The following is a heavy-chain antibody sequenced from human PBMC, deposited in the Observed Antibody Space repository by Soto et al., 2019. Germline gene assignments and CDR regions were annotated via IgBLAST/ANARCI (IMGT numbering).Heavy chain of an antibody. CDR3: GRGRSGQIVVFY. J-gene: IGHJ4*02. CDR1: GYTFTGHY. V-gene: IGHV1-2*02. Sequence: ASVKVSCKTSGYTFTGHYIHWVRQAPQQGPEWMGEIGPESGATRYAQKFRGRVTMTMDTSITTVYMELKNLSPDDTAVYYCGRGRSGQIVVFYWGQGTPVTVSS. D-gene: IGHD1-26*01. CDR2: IGPESGAT.